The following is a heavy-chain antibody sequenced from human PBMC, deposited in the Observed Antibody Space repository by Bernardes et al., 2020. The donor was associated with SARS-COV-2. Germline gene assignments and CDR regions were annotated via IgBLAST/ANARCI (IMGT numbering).Heavy chain of an antibody. CDR3: ASRPGIAAASGAYYGMDV. D-gene: IGHD6-13*01. CDR1: GYTFTGYY. V-gene: IGHV1-2*02. Sequence: ASVKDSCKASGYTFTGYYMHWVRQAPGQGLEWMGWINPNSGGTNYAQKFQGRVTMTRDTSISTAYMELSRLRSDDTAVYYCASRPGIAAASGAYYGMDVWGQGTTVTVSS. CDR2: INPNSGGT. J-gene: IGHJ6*02.